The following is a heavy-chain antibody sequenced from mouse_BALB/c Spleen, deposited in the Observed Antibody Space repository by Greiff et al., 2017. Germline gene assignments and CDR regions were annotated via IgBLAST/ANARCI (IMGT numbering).Heavy chain of an antibody. CDR3: ARSGDYGSYYFDY. D-gene: IGHD1-2*01. V-gene: IGHV5-17*02. CDR2: ISSGSSTI. J-gene: IGHJ2*01. CDR1: GFTFSSFG. Sequence: EVMLVESGGGLVKPGGSRKLSCAASGFTFSSFGMHWVRQAPEKGLEWVAYISSGSSTIYYADTVKGRFTISRDNPKNTLFLQMTSLRSEDTAMYYCARSGDYGSYYFDYWGQGTTLTVSS.